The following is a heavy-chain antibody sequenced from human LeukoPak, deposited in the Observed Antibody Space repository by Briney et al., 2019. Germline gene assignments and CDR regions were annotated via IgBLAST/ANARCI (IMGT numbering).Heavy chain of an antibody. J-gene: IGHJ4*02. CDR1: GGSISSSRDY. CDR3: ARVAAKTVDY. D-gene: IGHD2-15*01. Sequence: PSETLSLTCTVSGGSISSSRDYWAWIRQPPGKGLEWIGNIYYSGSTYYNPSLKSRVTISVDTSKDQFSLTLSSVTAADTAVYYCARVAAKTVDYWGQGTLVTVSS. CDR2: IYYSGST. V-gene: IGHV4-39*07.